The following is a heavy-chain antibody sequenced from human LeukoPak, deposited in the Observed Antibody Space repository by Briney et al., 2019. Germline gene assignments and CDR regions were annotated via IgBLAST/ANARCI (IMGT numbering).Heavy chain of an antibody. CDR3: VRGLQEWDLRRDY. Sequence: GGSLRLSCAASGFTVSSNYMSWVRQAPGKGLEWVAFIRYDGSNKYYADSVKGRFTISRDNSKNTLFLYMNSLRVEDTAVYYCVRGLQEWDLRRDYWGQGTLVTVSS. V-gene: IGHV3-33*08. CDR1: GFTVSSNY. D-gene: IGHD1-26*01. CDR2: IRYDGSNK. J-gene: IGHJ4*02.